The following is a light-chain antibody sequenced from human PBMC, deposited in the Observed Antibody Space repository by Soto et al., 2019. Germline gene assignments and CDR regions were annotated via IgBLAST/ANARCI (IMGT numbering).Light chain of an antibody. CDR1: QSVSSNY. Sequence: VLTQSPAPLSVSPGERATLSCRASQSVSSNYVAWFHQKPGQAPRLLIYGASSRATGVPDRFSASGSGTDFTLTISRLEPEDFAVYYCQQYGRSPFTFGPGT. J-gene: IGKJ3*01. V-gene: IGKV3-20*01. CDR2: GAS. CDR3: QQYGRSPFT.